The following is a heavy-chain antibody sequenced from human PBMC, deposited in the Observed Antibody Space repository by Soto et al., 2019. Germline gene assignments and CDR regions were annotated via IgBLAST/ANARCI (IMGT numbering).Heavy chain of an antibody. D-gene: IGHD3-3*01. J-gene: IGHJ5*02. Sequence: QLQLQESGPGLVKPSETLSLTCTVSGGSISSSSYYWGWIRQPPGKGLEWIGSIYYSGSTCYNPSLKSRVTISVDTSKNQFSLKLSSVTAADTAVYYCARQELLEWLLLWFDPWGQGTLVTVSS. CDR1: GGSISSSSYY. V-gene: IGHV4-39*01. CDR2: IYYSGST. CDR3: ARQELLEWLLLWFDP.